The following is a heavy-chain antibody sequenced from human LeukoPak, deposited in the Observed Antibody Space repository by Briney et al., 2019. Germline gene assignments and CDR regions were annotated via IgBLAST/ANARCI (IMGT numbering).Heavy chain of an antibody. Sequence: GESLKISCKGSGYSFTSYGVSWVRQAPGQGLKWMGWISAYNGNTNYAQKLQGRVTMTTDTSTSTAYMELRSLRSDDTAVYYCARGDYGSGSYRYFDYWGQGTLVTVSP. D-gene: IGHD3-10*01. CDR3: ARGDYGSGSYRYFDY. CDR1: GYSFTSYG. V-gene: IGHV1-18*01. J-gene: IGHJ4*02. CDR2: ISAYNGNT.